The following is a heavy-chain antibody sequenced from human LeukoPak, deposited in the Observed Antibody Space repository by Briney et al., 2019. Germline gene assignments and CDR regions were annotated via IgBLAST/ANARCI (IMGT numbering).Heavy chain of an antibody. J-gene: IGHJ4*02. CDR3: ASLEWRAYKLVH. V-gene: IGHV4-39*01. Sequence: SETLSLTCTVSGGSISSSSYYWGWVRQPPGKGLEWIGSIYYSGSTYYNPSLKSRVTISVDTSKNQFSLKLSSVTAADTAVYYCASLEWRAYKLVHWGQGTLVTVSS. CDR2: IYYSGST. D-gene: IGHD1-1*01. CDR1: GGSISSSSYY.